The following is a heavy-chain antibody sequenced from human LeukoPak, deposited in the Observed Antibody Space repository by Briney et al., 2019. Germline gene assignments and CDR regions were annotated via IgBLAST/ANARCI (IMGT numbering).Heavy chain of an antibody. V-gene: IGHV4-31*03. CDR3: ARAGTRVGSFDY. CDR1: GGSISSGGYY. Sequence: SETLSLTCTVSGGSISSGGYYWSWIRQHPGKGLEWIGYIYNSGGTYYNPSLRSRVNISGDTSKNQFSLNLSSVTAADTAIYYCARAGTRVGSFDYWGQGTLGTVSS. CDR2: IYNSGGT. D-gene: IGHD4-23*01. J-gene: IGHJ4*02.